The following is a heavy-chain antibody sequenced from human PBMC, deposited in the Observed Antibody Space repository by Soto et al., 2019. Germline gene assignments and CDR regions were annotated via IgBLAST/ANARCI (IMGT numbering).Heavy chain of an antibody. D-gene: IGHD5-12*01. J-gene: IGHJ6*01. Sequence: PSETLSLTCAVYGGSFSGYYWSWIRQPPGKGLEWIGEINHSGSTNYNPSLKSRVTISVDTSKNQFSLKLSSVTAADTAVYYCARYSGYDVYYYYGMDVWGQGTTASVSA. V-gene: IGHV4-34*01. CDR3: ARYSGYDVYYYYGMDV. CDR2: INHSGST. CDR1: GGSFSGYY.